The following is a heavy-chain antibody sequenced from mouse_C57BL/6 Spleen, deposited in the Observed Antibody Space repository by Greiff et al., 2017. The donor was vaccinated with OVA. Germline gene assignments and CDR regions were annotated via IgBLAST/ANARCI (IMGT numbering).Heavy chain of an antibody. CDR1: GYTFTSYW. CDR2: IHPNSGST. V-gene: IGHV1-64*01. D-gene: IGHD1-1*01. J-gene: IGHJ1*03. Sequence: QVHVKQPGAELVKPGASVKLSCKASGYTFTSYWMHWVKQRPGQGLEWIGMIHPNSGSTNYNEKFKSKATLTVDKSSSTAYMQLSSLTSEDSAVYYCARDRDSYGSSYGWYFDVWGTGTTVTVSS. CDR3: ARDRDSYGSSYGWYFDV.